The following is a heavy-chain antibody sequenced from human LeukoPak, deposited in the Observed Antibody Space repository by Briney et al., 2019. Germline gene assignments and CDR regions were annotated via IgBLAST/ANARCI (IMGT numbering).Heavy chain of an antibody. V-gene: IGHV5-51*01. CDR3: ARGYCSGGSCLDAFDI. J-gene: IGHJ3*02. CDR1: GYSFTSYG. D-gene: IGHD2-15*01. Sequence: GESLKISCKGSGYSFTSYGIGWVRQMPGKGLEWMGIIYPGDSDTRYSPSFQGQVTISADKSISTAYLQWSSLKASDTAMYYCARGYCSGGSCLDAFDIWGQGTMVTVSS. CDR2: IYPGDSDT.